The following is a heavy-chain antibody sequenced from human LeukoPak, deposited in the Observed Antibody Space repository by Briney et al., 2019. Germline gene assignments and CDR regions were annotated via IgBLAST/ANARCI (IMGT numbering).Heavy chain of an antibody. D-gene: IGHD2-21*01. CDR1: GGSFSGYY. CDR2: INHSGST. V-gene: IGHV4-34*01. CDR3: ARPIVVVPLRAFDI. Sequence: SETLSLTCAVYGGSFSGYYWSWIRQPPGKGLQWIGEINHSGSTSYNPSLKSRVTISLDTSKNQFSLKLSSVTAADTAVYYCARPIVVVPLRAFDIWGQATMVTVSS. J-gene: IGHJ3*02.